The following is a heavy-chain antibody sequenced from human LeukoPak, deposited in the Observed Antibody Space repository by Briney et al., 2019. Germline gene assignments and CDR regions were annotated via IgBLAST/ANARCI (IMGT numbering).Heavy chain of an antibody. V-gene: IGHV4-34*01. J-gene: IGHJ4*02. CDR2: INHSGST. Sequence: SETLSLTCAVYGGSFSGYYWSWIRQPPGKGLEWIGEINHSGSTNYNPSLKSRVTISVDTSKNQFSLKLSSVTAADTAVYYCARGSITMIDLWNGGQGTLVTVSS. CDR3: ARGSITMIDLWN. D-gene: IGHD3-22*01. CDR1: GGSFSGYY.